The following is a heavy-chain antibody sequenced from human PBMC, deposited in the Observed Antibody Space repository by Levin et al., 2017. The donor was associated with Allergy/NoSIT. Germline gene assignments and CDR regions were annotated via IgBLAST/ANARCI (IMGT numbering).Heavy chain of an antibody. D-gene: IGHD3-10*01. V-gene: IGHV4-4*08. CDR2: VHTRGVT. J-gene: IGHJ4*02. CDR3: ARDPNGDYGF. Sequence: SETLSLTCSVSGVSVSDYYWSWVRQIPGKGLEWLGYVHTRGVTNYNPSLKSRLTMSVDTSKNEVSLTLRSVTDADTAVYYCARDPNGDYGFWGQGALITVS. CDR1: GVSVSDYY.